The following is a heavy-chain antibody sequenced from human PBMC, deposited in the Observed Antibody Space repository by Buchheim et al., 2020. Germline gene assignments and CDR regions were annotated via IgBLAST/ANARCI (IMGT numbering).Heavy chain of an antibody. Sequence: EVQLVESGGGLVRPGGSLRLSCAASGFTFSSFGMHWVRQAPGKGLEWVSSLSGSSTYIFYADSVKGRFTISRDNAKNSLYLQMNSLRAEDTAVYYCARDLTESRLGEFNYWGQGTL. V-gene: IGHV3-21*06. CDR1: GFTFSSFG. CDR3: ARDLTESRLGEFNY. J-gene: IGHJ4*02. CDR2: LSGSSTYI. D-gene: IGHD3-16*01.